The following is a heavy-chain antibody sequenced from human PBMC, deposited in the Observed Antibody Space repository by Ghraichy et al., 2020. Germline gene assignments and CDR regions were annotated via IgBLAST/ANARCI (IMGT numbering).Heavy chain of an antibody. Sequence: SETLSLTCTVSGGSISSSSYYWGWIRQPPGKGLEWIGSIYYSGSTYYNPSLKSRVTISVDTSKNQFSLKLSSVTAADTAVYYCVRQGDQLELKWAFDYWGQGTLVTVSS. CDR3: VRQGDQLELKWAFDY. D-gene: IGHD1-7*01. CDR2: IYYSGST. CDR1: GGSISSSSYY. J-gene: IGHJ4*02. V-gene: IGHV4-39*01.